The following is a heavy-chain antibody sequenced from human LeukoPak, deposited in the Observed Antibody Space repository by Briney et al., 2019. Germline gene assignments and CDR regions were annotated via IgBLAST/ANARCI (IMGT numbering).Heavy chain of an antibody. CDR2: ISPSGGST. Sequence: ASVKVSCKAFGYTFTSNYMHWVRQAPGQGPEWMGVISPSGGSTTYAQKFQGRVTLTRDMSTSTDYLELSSLRSEDTAVYYCARGLYLVAAAGKTGFDPWGQGTLVTVSS. CDR1: GYTFTSNY. V-gene: IGHV1-46*01. CDR3: ARGLYLVAAAGKTGFDP. D-gene: IGHD6-13*01. J-gene: IGHJ5*02.